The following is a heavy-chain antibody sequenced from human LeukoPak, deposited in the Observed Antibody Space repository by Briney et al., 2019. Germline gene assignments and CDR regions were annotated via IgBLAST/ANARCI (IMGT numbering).Heavy chain of an antibody. CDR3: AREGGSYLDAFDI. CDR2: INSDGSST. CDR1: GFTFSGYW. V-gene: IGHV3-74*01. D-gene: IGHD1-26*01. Sequence: PGGSLRLSCAASGFTFSGYWMHWVRQAPGKGLVWVSRINSDGSSTSYADSVKGRFTISRDNAKNTLYLQMNSLRAEDTAVYYCAREGGSYLDAFDIWGQGTMVTVSS. J-gene: IGHJ3*02.